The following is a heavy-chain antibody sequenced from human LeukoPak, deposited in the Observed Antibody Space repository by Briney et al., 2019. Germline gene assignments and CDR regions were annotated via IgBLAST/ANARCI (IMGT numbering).Heavy chain of an antibody. V-gene: IGHV4-61*02. J-gene: IGHJ4*02. CDR3: ARGPTTVTRAFDY. CDR2: IYTSGST. CDR1: GGSISSGSYY. D-gene: IGHD4-17*01. Sequence: SETLSLTCTVSGGSISSGSYYWSWIRQPAGKGLEWIGRIYTSGSTNYNPSLKSRVTISVDTSKNQFSLKLSSVTAADTAVYYCARGPTTVTRAFDYWGQGTLVTVSS.